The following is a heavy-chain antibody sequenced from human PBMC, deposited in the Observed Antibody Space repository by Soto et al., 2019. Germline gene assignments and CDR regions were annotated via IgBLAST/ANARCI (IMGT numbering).Heavy chain of an antibody. CDR3: ARGKRSYVSLKGYHYYGIYV. CDR2: INHSGST. J-gene: IGHJ6*02. V-gene: IGHV4-34*01. CDR1: GGSSSGYY. D-gene: IGHD3-10*01. Sequence: SEPLSLTWAVYGGSSSGYYWRWIRQPPGKGLEWIGEINHSGSTNYNPSLKSRVTISVDTSKNQFSLKLSSVTAADTAVYYCARGKRSYVSLKGYHYYGIYVRALRTTVPLSS.